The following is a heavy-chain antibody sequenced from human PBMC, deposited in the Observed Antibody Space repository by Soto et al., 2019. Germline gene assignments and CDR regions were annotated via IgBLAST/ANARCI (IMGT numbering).Heavy chain of an antibody. CDR3: AHIPNYYQYDWSDP. J-gene: IGHJ5*02. CDR1: GFSLTTRGVG. CDR2: IYWDDDK. Sequence: QITLKESGPTLVKPTQTLTLTCTFSGFSLTTRGVGVGWIRQPPGKALECLALIYWDDDKRYSPSLQSRLSITNDTSKNHVVLTMTNVDPVDTATYYCAHIPNYYQYDWSDPWGQGTLVSVSS. V-gene: IGHV2-5*02. D-gene: IGHD3-16*01.